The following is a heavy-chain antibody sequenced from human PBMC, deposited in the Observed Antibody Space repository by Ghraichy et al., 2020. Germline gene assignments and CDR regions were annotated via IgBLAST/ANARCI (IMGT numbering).Heavy chain of an antibody. D-gene: IGHD6-13*01. Sequence: SGPTLVKPTQTLTLTCTFSGFSLSTSGMCVSWIRQPPGKALEWLALIDWDDDKYYSTSLKTRLTISKDTSKNQVVLTMTNMDPVDTATYYCARIRTEDGQQPVDYAFDIWGQGTMVTVSS. CDR3: ARIRTEDGQQPVDYAFDI. V-gene: IGHV2-70*01. CDR1: GFSLSTSGMC. CDR2: IDWDDDK. J-gene: IGHJ3*02.